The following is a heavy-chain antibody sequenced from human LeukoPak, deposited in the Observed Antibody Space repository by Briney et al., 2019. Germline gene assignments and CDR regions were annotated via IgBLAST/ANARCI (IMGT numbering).Heavy chain of an antibody. Sequence: ASVKVSCKASGYIFSNYFMHWVRQAPGQGLEWMAIINPNSDNTSYSQRFQGRVTVTSDTSTNTVCMEMNNLRSEDTAVYYCVRGHFYGSGTYSIDFWGQGTPVTVSS. CDR2: INPNSDNT. V-gene: IGHV1-46*01. CDR1: GYIFSNYF. J-gene: IGHJ4*02. D-gene: IGHD3-10*01. CDR3: VRGHFYGSGTYSIDF.